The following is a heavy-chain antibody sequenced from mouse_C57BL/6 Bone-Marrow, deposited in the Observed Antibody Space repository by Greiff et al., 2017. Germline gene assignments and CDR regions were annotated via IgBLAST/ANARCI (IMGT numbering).Heavy chain of an antibody. CDR3: ARRGLRDFDY. J-gene: IGHJ2*01. CDR1: GFTFSSYT. CDR2: ISGGGGNT. D-gene: IGHD1-1*01. Sequence: EVKVVESGGGLVKPGGSLKLSCAASGFTFSSYTMSWVRQTPEKRLEWVATISGGGGNTYYPDSVKGRFTISRDNAKNTLYLQMSSLRSEDTALYYCARRGLRDFDYWGQGTTLTVSS. V-gene: IGHV5-9*01.